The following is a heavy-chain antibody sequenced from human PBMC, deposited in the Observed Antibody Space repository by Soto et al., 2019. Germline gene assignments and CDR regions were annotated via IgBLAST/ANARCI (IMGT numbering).Heavy chain of an antibody. CDR1: GGSFSGYY. CDR2: INHSGST. CDR3: ARALSGSYYTDY. V-gene: IGHV4-34*01. D-gene: IGHD1-26*01. Sequence: QVQLQQWGAGLLKPSETLSLTCAVYGGSFSGYYWGWIRQPPGKGREWIGEINHSGSTNYNPSLKSRVTISVDTSKNQFSLKLSSVTAADTAVYYCARALSGSYYTDYWGQGTLVTVSS. J-gene: IGHJ4*02.